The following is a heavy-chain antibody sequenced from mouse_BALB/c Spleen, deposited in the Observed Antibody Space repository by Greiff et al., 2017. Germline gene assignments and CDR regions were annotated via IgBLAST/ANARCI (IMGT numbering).Heavy chain of an antibody. D-gene: IGHD1-1*01. CDR3: ARDRGEEGYYGGAMDY. CDR1: GFTFSDYG. V-gene: IGHV5-15*02. J-gene: IGHJ4*01. Sequence: EVKLVESGGGLVQPGGSRKLSCAASGFTFSDYGMAWVRQAPGKGPEWVAFISNLAYSIYYADTVTGRLTISRENAKKTVDLEMSSLRSEDTAMYYCARDRGEEGYYGGAMDYWGQGTSVTVSS. CDR2: ISNLAYSI.